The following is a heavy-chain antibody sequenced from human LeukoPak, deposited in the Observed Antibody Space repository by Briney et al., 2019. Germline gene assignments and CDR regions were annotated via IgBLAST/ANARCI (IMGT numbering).Heavy chain of an antibody. CDR2: ISGSGENT. CDR3: AKGSYYDSSGSFYFDY. J-gene: IGHJ4*02. CDR1: GFTFSSYA. Sequence: GGSLRLSCAASGFTFSSYAMSWVRQAPGKGLEWVSGISGSGENTYYADSVKGRFTISRDNSKNTLYVQVNSLGTEDTAAYYCAKGSYYDSSGSFYFDYWGQGTLVTVSS. V-gene: IGHV3-23*01. D-gene: IGHD3-22*01.